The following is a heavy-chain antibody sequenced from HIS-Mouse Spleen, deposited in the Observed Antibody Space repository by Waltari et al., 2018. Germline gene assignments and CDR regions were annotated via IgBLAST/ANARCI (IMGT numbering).Heavy chain of an antibody. CDR2: SYYSGGT. Sequence: QLQLQESGPGLVKPSETLSLTCTVSGGSISSSSYYWGWIRQPPGQGLEWIGSSYYSGGTYCNPSLKSRVTISVDTSKNQFSLKRSSVTAADTAVYYCAREIPYSSSWYDWYFDLWGRGTLVTVSS. J-gene: IGHJ2*01. CDR3: AREIPYSSSWYDWYFDL. CDR1: GGSISSSSYY. V-gene: IGHV4-39*07. D-gene: IGHD6-13*01.